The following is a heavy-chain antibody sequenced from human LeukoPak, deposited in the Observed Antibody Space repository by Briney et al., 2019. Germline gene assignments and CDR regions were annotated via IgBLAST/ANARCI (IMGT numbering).Heavy chain of an antibody. CDR3: ARETGSYDFWSGYQPHYYYGMDV. CDR1: GYTFTGYY. J-gene: IGHJ6*02. Sequence: GASVKVSCKASGYTFTGYYMHWVRQAPGQGLEWMGWINPNSGGTNYAQKFQGWVTMTRDTSISTAYMELSRLRSDDTAVYYCARETGSYDFWSGYQPHYYYGMDVWGQGTTVTVSS. D-gene: IGHD3-3*01. CDR2: INPNSGGT. V-gene: IGHV1-2*04.